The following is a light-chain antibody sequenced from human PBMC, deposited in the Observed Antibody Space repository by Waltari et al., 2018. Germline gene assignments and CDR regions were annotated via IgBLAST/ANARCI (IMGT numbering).Light chain of an antibody. Sequence: ISCTGATSDAGGYNSVSWYQQRPGKAPKLLIFDVSNRPSGVSNRFSGSKSGNTASLTISGLQAEDEAAYYCGSYTGSTTWVFGGGTKLTVL. V-gene: IGLV2-14*04. CDR1: TSDAGGYNS. CDR3: GSYTGSTTWV. CDR2: DVS. J-gene: IGLJ3*02.